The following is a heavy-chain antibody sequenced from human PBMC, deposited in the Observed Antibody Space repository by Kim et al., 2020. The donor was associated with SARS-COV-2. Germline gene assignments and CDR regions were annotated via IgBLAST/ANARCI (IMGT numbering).Heavy chain of an antibody. J-gene: IGHJ5*02. CDR3: ARDSSEVWLGLYNWFDP. CDR2: ISSSGSTI. Sequence: GGSLRLSCAASGFTFSDYYMSWIRQAPGKGLEWVSYISSSGSTIYYADSVKGRFTISRDNAKNSLYLQMNSLRAEDTAVYYCARDSSEVWLGLYNWFDPWGQGTLVTVSS. CDR1: GFTFSDYY. V-gene: IGHV3-11*01. D-gene: IGHD6-19*01.